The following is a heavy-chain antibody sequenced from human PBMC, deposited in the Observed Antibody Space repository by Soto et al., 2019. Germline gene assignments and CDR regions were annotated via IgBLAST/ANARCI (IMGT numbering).Heavy chain of an antibody. Sequence: GGSLRLSCAASGFTFSSYGMHWVRQAPGKGLEWVAVISYDGSNKYYADSVKGRFTISRDNSKNTLYLQMNSLRAEDTAVYYCAKEHRPRYCSGGSCPISSWGQGTMVTVSS. CDR2: ISYDGSNK. V-gene: IGHV3-30*18. CDR3: AKEHRPRYCSGGSCPISS. D-gene: IGHD2-15*01. CDR1: GFTFSSYG. J-gene: IGHJ3*01.